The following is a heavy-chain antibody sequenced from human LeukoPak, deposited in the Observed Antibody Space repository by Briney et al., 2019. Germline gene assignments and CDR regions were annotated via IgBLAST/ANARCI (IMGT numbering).Heavy chain of an antibody. V-gene: IGHV4-59*01. D-gene: IGHD3-10*01. CDR1: GGSFSGYY. CDR3: ARVEEGYGSGRRENYYYYYMDV. Sequence: SETLSLTCAVYGGSFSGYYWSWIRRPPGKGLEWIGYIYYSGSTHYNPSLKSRVTITVDTSKNQLSLKLSSVTAADTAVYYCARVEEGYGSGRRENYYYYYMDVWGKGTTVTISS. J-gene: IGHJ6*03. CDR2: IYYSGST.